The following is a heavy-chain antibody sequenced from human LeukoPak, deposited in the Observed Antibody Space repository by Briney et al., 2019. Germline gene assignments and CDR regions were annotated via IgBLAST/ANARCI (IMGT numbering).Heavy chain of an antibody. CDR1: GFTFSYYT. CDR3: ARDQGGEYYDSIDY. V-gene: IGHV3-21*01. J-gene: IGHJ4*02. CDR2: ISSSSTYI. D-gene: IGHD3-22*01. Sequence: GGSLRLSCAASGFTFSYYTMNWVRQAPGKGLEWVSSISSSSTYIYYADSVKGRFTISRDNAKNSLYLQMNSLRAEDTAVYYCARDQGGEYYDSIDYWGQGTLVTVSS.